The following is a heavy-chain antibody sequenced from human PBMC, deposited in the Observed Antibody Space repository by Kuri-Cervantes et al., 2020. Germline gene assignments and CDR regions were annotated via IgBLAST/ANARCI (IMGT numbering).Heavy chain of an antibody. J-gene: IGHJ6*02. CDR2: INPNSGGT. CDR1: GGTFSSYA. Sequence: GGSLRLSCKASGGTFSSYAISWVRQAPGQGLEWMGWINPNSGGTNYAQKFQGRVTMTRDTSTSTVYMELSSLRSEDTAVYYCARAGPTDYDFSADYYYGMDVWGQGTTVTVSS. CDR3: ARAGPTDYDFSADYYYGMDV. V-gene: IGHV1-2*02. D-gene: IGHD3-3*01.